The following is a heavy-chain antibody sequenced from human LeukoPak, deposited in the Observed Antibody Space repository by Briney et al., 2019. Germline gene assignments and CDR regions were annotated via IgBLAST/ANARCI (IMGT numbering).Heavy chain of an antibody. D-gene: IGHD3-3*01. CDR2: IYTSGST. J-gene: IGHJ3*02. V-gene: IGHV4-61*02. CDR1: GGSISSGSYY. Sequence: SETLSLTCTVSGGSISSGSYYWSWIRQPAGEGLEWIGRIYTSGSTNYNPSLKSRVTISVDTSKNQFSLKLSSVTAADTAVYYCAREGITIFGVVIIDTDAFDIWGQGTMVTVSS. CDR3: AREGITIFGVVIIDTDAFDI.